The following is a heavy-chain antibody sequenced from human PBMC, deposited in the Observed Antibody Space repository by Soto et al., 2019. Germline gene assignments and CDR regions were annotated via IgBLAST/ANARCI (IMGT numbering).Heavy chain of an antibody. Sequence: GRSHRLPCAASGFNFSSYGMHWVRQAPGKGLEWVAVISYDGSNKYYADSVKGRFTISRDNSKNTLYLQMNSLRAEDTAVYYCAKDGLHCSGGSCYSDLYYYMDVWGKGTTVTVSS. D-gene: IGHD2-15*01. CDR1: GFNFSSYG. V-gene: IGHV3-30*18. J-gene: IGHJ6*03. CDR2: ISYDGSNK. CDR3: AKDGLHCSGGSCYSDLYYYMDV.